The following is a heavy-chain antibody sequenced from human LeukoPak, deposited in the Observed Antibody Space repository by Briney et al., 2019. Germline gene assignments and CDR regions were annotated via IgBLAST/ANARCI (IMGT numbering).Heavy chain of an antibody. CDR1: GYTFTGYY. V-gene: IGHV1-2*02. CDR3: AREGDYGDYEEFVY. D-gene: IGHD4-17*01. J-gene: IGHJ4*02. CDR2: INPNSGGT. Sequence: ASVKVSCKASGYTFTGYYLHWVRQAPGQGLEWMGWINPNSGGTNYAQKFQGRVTMTRDTSISTAYMELSRLRSDDTAVYYCAREGDYGDYEEFVYWGQGTLVTVSS.